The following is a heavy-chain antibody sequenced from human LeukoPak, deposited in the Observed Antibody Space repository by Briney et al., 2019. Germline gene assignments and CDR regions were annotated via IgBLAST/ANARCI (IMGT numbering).Heavy chain of an antibody. Sequence: GASVKVSCKASGNTFTGYYMHWVRQAPGQGLEWMGWINPNSGGTNYAQKFQGRVTMTRDTSISTAYMELSRLRSDDTAVYYCARDSSIGPPTYYYDSSGYYGFDYWGQGTLVTVSS. V-gene: IGHV1-2*02. J-gene: IGHJ4*02. CDR2: INPNSGGT. CDR1: GNTFTGYY. D-gene: IGHD3-22*01. CDR3: ARDSSIGPPTYYYDSSGYYGFDY.